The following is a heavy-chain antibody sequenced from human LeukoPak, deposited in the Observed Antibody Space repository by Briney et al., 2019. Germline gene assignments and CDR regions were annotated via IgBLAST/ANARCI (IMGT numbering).Heavy chain of an antibody. J-gene: IGHJ4*02. CDR1: GFTFSSYA. CDR3: ARERYSYGAFDY. CDR2: ISYDGSNK. V-gene: IGHV3-30*04. D-gene: IGHD5-18*01. Sequence: PGGSLRLSCAASGFTFSSYAMHWVRQAPGKGLEWVAVISYDGSNKYYADSVKGRFTISRDNSKNTLYLQMNSLRAEDTAVYYCARERYSYGAFDYWGQGTLVTVSS.